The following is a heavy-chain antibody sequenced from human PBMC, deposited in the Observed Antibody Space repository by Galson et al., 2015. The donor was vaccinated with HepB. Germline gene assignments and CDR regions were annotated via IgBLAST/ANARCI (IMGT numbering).Heavy chain of an antibody. V-gene: IGHV1-18*04. Sequence: SVKVSCKASGYTFTSDGISWVRQAPGQGLEWMGWISSHKGKTFYAQKFQGRVTMTTDTSMSTAYMELRSLRSDDTAVYYCARVPLHNTGWLRHYYYYGLDVWGQGTTVTVSS. D-gene: IGHD5-12*01. CDR2: ISSHKGKT. J-gene: IGHJ6*02. CDR1: GYTFTSDG. CDR3: ARVPLHNTGWLRHYYYYGLDV.